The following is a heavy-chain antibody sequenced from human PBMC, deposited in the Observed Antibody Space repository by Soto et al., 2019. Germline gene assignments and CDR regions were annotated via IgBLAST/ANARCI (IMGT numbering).Heavy chain of an antibody. CDR1: GGTFSSYA. Sequence: SVKVSCKASGGTFSSYAISWVRQAPGKGLEWMGGIIPIFGTANYAQKFQGRVTITADESTSTAYMELSSLRSEDTAVYYCARGYGDRQLWPQLYYYYYGMDVWGQGTTVTVSS. D-gene: IGHD5-18*01. CDR3: ARGYGDRQLWPQLYYYYYGMDV. CDR2: IIPIFGTA. J-gene: IGHJ6*02. V-gene: IGHV1-69*13.